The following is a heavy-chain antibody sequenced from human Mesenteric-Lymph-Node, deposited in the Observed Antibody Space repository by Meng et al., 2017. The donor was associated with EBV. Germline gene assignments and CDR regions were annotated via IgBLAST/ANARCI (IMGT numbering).Heavy chain of an antibody. CDR2: ISSSGRTT. D-gene: IGHD6-6*01. CDR1: GFTFSDYY. Sequence: VRLVEVGGELVKPGGSLRLSCAASGFTFSDYYLTWIRQAPGKGLEWVSYISSSGRTTYHIDSVKGRFTISRDNAKNSLYLQMDGLRAEDTAVYYCARDIGSSSGLYFDYWGQGTLVTVSS. CDR3: ARDIGSSSGLYFDY. J-gene: IGHJ4*02. V-gene: IGHV3-11*01.